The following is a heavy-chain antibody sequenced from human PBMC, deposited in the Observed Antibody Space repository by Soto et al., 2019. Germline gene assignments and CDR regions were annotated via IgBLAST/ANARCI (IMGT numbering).Heavy chain of an antibody. CDR3: ARLSGAAGAGIGY. D-gene: IGHD6-13*01. CDR1: GGSASSSSYY. J-gene: IGHJ4*02. V-gene: IGHV4-39*01. Sequence: PSETLSLTCTVSGGSASSSSYYWGWIRQPPGKGLEWIGSIYYSGSTYYNPSLKSRVTISVDTSKNQFSLKLSSVTAADTAVYYCARLSGAAGAGIGYWGQGTLVTVSS. CDR2: IYYSGST.